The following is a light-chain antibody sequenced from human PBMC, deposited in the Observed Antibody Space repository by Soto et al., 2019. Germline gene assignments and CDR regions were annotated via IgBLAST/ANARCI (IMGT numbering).Light chain of an antibody. CDR2: EDT. CDR3: ATWDSSLSGGV. V-gene: IGLV1-51*02. CDR1: SSNIENNY. J-gene: IGLJ1*01. Sequence: SGYTAPLQGRPITYNKSSSNIENNYVSWYQQLPGTASKLLIYEDTTRPSGIPDRFSGSKSGTSATLGITGLQTGEEADDYCATWDSSLSGGVFGTGTKVTVL.